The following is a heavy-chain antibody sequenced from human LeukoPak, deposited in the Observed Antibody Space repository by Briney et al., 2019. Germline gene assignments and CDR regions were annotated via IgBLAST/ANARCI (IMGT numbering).Heavy chain of an antibody. CDR1: GYTFTSYY. CDR2: INPSGGST. V-gene: IGHV1-46*01. D-gene: IGHD3-22*01. CDR3: ARGGIVVVIRHGYDY. J-gene: IGHJ4*02. Sequence: ASVKVSCKASGYTFTSYYMHWVRQAPDQGHEWMGIINPSGGSTSYAQKFQVRVTMTRDTSTSTVYMERSSLRSEDTAVYYCARGGIVVVIRHGYDYWGQGTLVTVSS.